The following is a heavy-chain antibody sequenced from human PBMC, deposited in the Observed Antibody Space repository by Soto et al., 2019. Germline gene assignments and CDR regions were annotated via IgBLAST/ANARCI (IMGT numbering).Heavy chain of an antibody. Sequence: PGGSLRLSCAVSGFSLSNYAMSWVRQAPGKGLEWVSAISGSGSNTYYIDSVKGRFTISRDKSKTTLFLQMNNLRAEDTAVYYCAKGGITLVRGSLDYWGQGALVTVSS. J-gene: IGHJ4*02. CDR2: ISGSGSNT. CDR1: GFSLSNYA. D-gene: IGHD3-10*01. CDR3: AKGGITLVRGSLDY. V-gene: IGHV3-23*01.